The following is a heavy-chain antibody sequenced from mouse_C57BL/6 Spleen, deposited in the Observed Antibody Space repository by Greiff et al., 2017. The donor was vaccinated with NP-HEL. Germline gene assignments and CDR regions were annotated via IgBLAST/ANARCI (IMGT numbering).Heavy chain of an antibody. CDR2: IYPGSGNT. D-gene: IGHD2-14*01. CDR3: ARGGYHYYYAMDY. V-gene: IGHV1-76*01. CDR1: GYTFTDYY. Sequence: QVQLQQSGAELVRPGASVKLSCKASGYTFTDYYINWVKQRPGQGLEWIARIYPGSGNTYYNEKFKGKATLTAEKSSSTAYMQLSSLTSEDSAVYFCARGGYHYYYAMDYWGQGTSVTVSS. J-gene: IGHJ4*01.